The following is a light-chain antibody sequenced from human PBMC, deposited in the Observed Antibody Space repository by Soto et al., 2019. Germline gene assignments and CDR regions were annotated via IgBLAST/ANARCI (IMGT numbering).Light chain of an antibody. CDR1: QSVSSDY. V-gene: IGKV3-20*01. Sequence: EIVLTQSPGTLSLSLGERATLSCRASQSVSSDYVAWYRQKPGQVPTVLIYRASTRATGIPDRFSGSGSGTDFTLTISRVEPEDFAVYYCHQYGSSPLTFGGGTRVEIK. CDR2: RAS. CDR3: HQYGSSPLT. J-gene: IGKJ4*01.